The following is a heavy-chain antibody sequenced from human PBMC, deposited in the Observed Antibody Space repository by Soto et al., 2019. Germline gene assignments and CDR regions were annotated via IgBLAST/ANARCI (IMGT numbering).Heavy chain of an antibody. D-gene: IGHD3-10*01. CDR2: INHSGST. CDR1: GGSFSGYY. V-gene: IGHV4-34*01. J-gene: IGHJ5*02. CDR3: ARGGWFGELAWFDP. Sequence: QVQLQQWGAGLLKPSETLSLTCAVYGGSFSGYYWSWIRQPPGKGLEWIGEINHSGSTNYNPSLNSRVTISVDTSKNQFSLKLSSVTAADTAVYYCARGGWFGELAWFDPWGQGTLVTVSS.